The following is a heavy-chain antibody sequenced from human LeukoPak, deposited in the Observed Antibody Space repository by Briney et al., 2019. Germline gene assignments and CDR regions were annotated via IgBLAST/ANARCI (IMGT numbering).Heavy chain of an antibody. CDR3: AGGRYLTLGYGMDV. J-gene: IGHJ6*02. CDR2: ISYDGSNK. Sequence: GGSLRLSCAASGFTFSSYAMHWVRQAPGKGLEWVAVISYDGSNKYYADSVKGRFTISRDNSKNTLYLQMNSLRAEDTAVYYCAGGRYLTLGYGMDVWGQGTTVTVSS. CDR1: GFTFSSYA. D-gene: IGHD1-1*01. V-gene: IGHV3-30-3*01.